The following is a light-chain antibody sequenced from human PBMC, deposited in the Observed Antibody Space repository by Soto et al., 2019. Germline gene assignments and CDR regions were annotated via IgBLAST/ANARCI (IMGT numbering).Light chain of an antibody. CDR2: EVS. CDR3: SSYTRSSALVL. Sequence: QSALTQPASVSGSPGQSITISCTGTSSDVGGYNYVSWYQQHPGKAPKLMIYEVSNRPSGVSSRFSGSKSGNTASLTISGLRAEDEADYYCSSYTRSSALVLFGGGTKLTVL. J-gene: IGLJ2*01. CDR1: SSDVGGYNY. V-gene: IGLV2-14*01.